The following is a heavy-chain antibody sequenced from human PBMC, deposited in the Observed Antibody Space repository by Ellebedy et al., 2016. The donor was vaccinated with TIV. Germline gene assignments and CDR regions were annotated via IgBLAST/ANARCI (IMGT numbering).Heavy chain of an antibody. CDR1: GFTFSTYW. J-gene: IGHJ4*02. D-gene: IGHD3-3*01. CDR3: ARDRPLEWKEIIDY. Sequence: PGGSLRLSCAASGFTFSTYWMHWVRQAPGKGLVWVSRINGVGTSKNYADSVKGRFTISRDNAKNTLYLQMNSLRAEDTAVYYCARDRPLEWKEIIDYWGQGTLVTVSS. V-gene: IGHV3-74*01. CDR2: INGVGTSK.